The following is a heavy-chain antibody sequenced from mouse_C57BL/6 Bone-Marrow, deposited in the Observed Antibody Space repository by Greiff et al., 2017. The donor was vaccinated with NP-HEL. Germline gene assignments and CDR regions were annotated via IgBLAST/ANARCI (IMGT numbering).Heavy chain of an antibody. CDR3: ARLRGSLGY. J-gene: IGHJ2*01. Sequence: QVQLQQSGAELVRPVTSVKVSCKASGYAFTNYLIEWVKQRPGQGLECIGVINPGSGGTNYNEKFKGKATLTADKSSSTAYMQLSSLTSEDSAVYFCARLRGSLGYWGQGTTLTVSS. CDR1: GYAFTNYL. D-gene: IGHD4-1*01. CDR2: INPGSGGT. V-gene: IGHV1-54*01.